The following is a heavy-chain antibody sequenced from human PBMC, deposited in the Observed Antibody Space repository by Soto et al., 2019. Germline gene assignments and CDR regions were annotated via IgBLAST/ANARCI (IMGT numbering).Heavy chain of an antibody. CDR3: ARGWVIVDPFEYYGMDV. D-gene: IGHD3-22*01. CDR1: GGTFSSYA. V-gene: IGHV1-69*13. CDR2: IIPIFGTA. J-gene: IGHJ6*02. Sequence: GASVKVSCKASGGTFSSYAISWVRQAPGQGLEWMGGIIPIFGTANYAQKFQGRVTITADESTSTAYMELSSLRSEDTAVYYCARGWVIVDPFEYYGMDVWGQGTTVTVSS.